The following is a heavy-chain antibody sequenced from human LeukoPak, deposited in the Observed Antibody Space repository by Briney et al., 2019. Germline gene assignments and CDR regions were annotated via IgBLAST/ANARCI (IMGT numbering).Heavy chain of an antibody. J-gene: IGHJ4*02. CDR3: AREEIQLCFDY. D-gene: IGHD5-18*01. CDR1: GGTFSSYA. Sequence: ASVKVSCKASGGTFSSYAISWVRQAPGQGLEWMGIINPSGGSTSYAQKFQGRVTMTRDTSTSTVYMELSSLRSEDTAVYYCAREEIQLCFDYWGQGTLVTVSS. V-gene: IGHV1-46*01. CDR2: INPSGGST.